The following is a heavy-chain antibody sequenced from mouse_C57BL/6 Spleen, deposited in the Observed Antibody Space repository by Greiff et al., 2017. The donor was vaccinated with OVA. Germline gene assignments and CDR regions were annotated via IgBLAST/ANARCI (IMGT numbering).Heavy chain of an antibody. CDR3: ARDYYGSSYGTAMDY. D-gene: IGHD1-1*01. CDR2: IYPSDSET. CDR1: GYTFTSYW. J-gene: IGHJ4*01. Sequence: VQLQQSGAELVRPGSSVKLSCKASGYTFTSYWMDWVKQRPGQGLEWIGNIYPSDSETHYNQKFKDKATLTVDKSSSTAYMQLSSLTSEDSAVYYCARDYYGSSYGTAMDYWGQGTSVTVSS. V-gene: IGHV1-61*01.